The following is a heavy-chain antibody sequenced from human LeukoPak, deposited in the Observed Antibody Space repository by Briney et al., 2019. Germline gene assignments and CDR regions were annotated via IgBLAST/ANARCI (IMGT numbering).Heavy chain of an antibody. D-gene: IGHD1-26*01. V-gene: IGHV3-7*01. CDR2: IKQDGSEK. CDR3: ARLIVGAPMYDAFDI. CDR1: GFTFSSYW. J-gene: IGHJ3*02. Sequence: PGGSLRLSCAASGFTFSSYWMSWVRQAPGKGLEWVASIKQDGSEKYYVDSVKGRFTISRDNAKNSLYLQMNSLRAEDTAVYYCARLIVGAPMYDAFDIWGQGTMVTVSS.